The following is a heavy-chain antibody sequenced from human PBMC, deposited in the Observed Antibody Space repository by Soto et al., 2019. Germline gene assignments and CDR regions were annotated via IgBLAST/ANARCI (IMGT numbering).Heavy chain of an antibody. J-gene: IGHJ4*02. CDR2: IDPSDSYS. CDR1: LDKFRSCW. Sequence: CASLKISCKRCLDKFRSCWVERVREIEGKGLEWMGKIDPSDSYSNYSPAFEGHVTISADKSTSTAYVQWSSLKASDTAMYYSARRTAYCISAGCYVFSALWGQGSQDSV. D-gene: IGHD2-15*01. V-gene: IGHV5-10-1*01. CDR3: ARRTAYCISAGCYVFSAL.